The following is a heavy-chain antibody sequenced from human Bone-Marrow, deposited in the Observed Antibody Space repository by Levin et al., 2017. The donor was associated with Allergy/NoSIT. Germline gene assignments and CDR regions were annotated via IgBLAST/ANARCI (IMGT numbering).Heavy chain of an antibody. Sequence: KPGESLKISCAASGFTFSSYSMNWVRQAPGKGLEWVSSISSSSSYIYYADSVKGRFTISRDNAKNSLYLQMNSLRAEDTAVYYCAREGRTTVTLYDPWGQGTLVTVSS. CDR3: AREGRTTVTLYDP. V-gene: IGHV3-21*01. CDR2: ISSSSSYI. CDR1: GFTFSSYS. J-gene: IGHJ5*02. D-gene: IGHD4-17*01.